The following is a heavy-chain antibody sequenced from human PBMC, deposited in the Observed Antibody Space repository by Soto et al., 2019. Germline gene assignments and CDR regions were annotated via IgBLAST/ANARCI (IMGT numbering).Heavy chain of an antibody. D-gene: IGHD2-8*01. J-gene: IGHJ4*02. V-gene: IGHV1-46*01. CDR3: ARPPYPGCINAVCYPLAY. Sequence: QVQLVQSGAEVKKPGASVKISCKASGYTFTSYYMHWVRQAPGQGLEWMGIINPSGGSTNYAQKLQGRVAMTRDMSTSTVYMELNSLRSEDTAVYYCARPPYPGCINAVCYPLAYWGQGTLVTVSS. CDR1: GYTFTSYY. CDR2: INPSGGST.